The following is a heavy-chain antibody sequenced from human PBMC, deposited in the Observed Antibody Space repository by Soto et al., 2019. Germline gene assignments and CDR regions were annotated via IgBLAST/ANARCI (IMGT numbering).Heavy chain of an antibody. CDR3: AAKLVRWAAFDY. CDR2: IVVDSGRT. V-gene: IGHV1-58*01. Sequence: ASVKVSCKASGFSFSASAVQWVRQASGQRLEWIGWIVVDSGRTDYAQRFQERVTITRDKSTGTAYMEVNSLNSEDTAMYYCAAKLVRWAAFDYWGQGTLVTVSS. CDR1: GFSFSASA. D-gene: IGHD2-21*01. J-gene: IGHJ4*02.